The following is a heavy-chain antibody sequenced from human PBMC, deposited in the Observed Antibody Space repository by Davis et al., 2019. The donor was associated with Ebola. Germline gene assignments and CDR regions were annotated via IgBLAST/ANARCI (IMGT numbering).Heavy chain of an antibody. D-gene: IGHD5-12*01. CDR2: TYYRSRWYN. CDR3: ARGWLRSSFDY. Sequence: HSQTLSLTCAVSGDSVSISSGGYNWIRQSPSRGLEWLGRTYYRSRWYNDYAVSVKSRITINPDTSKNQFSLHLNSVTPEDTAVYYCARGWLRSSFDYWGQGTLVTVSS. CDR1: GDSVSISSGG. J-gene: IGHJ4*02. V-gene: IGHV6-1*01.